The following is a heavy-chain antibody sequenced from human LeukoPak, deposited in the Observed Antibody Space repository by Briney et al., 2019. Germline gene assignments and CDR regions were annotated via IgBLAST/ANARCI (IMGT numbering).Heavy chain of an antibody. CDR1: GGSISSYY. V-gene: IGHV4-59*08. D-gene: IGHD1-1*01. J-gene: IGHJ6*02. CDR2: TYYSGST. Sequence: SETLSLTCTVSGGSISSYYWSWIRQPPGKGLEWIGYTYYSGSTNYNPSLKSRVTISVDTSKNQFSLKLSSVTAADTAVYYCAGQGRTGVYGMDVWGQGTTATLPS. CDR3: AGQGRTGVYGMDV.